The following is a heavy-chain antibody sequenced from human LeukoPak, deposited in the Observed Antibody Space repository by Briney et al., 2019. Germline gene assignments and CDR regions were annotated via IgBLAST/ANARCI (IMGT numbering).Heavy chain of an antibody. CDR3: AIGEARYYYFYYGMDV. D-gene: IGHD4-17*01. CDR2: IYYSGST. V-gene: IGHV4-59*01. Sequence: SETLSLTCTVSGGSISSYYWSWIRQPPGKGLEWIGYIYYSGSTNYNPSLKSRVTISLDTSKNHFSLKLSSVTAADTAVYYCAIGEARYYYFYYGMDVWGQGTTVTVSS. CDR1: GGSISSYY. J-gene: IGHJ6*02.